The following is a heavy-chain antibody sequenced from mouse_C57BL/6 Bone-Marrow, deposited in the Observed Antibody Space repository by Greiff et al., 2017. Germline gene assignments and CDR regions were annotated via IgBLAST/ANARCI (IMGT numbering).Heavy chain of an antibody. Sequence: QVQLQQSGPGLVQPSQSLSITCTVSGFSLTSYGVHWVRQSPGKGLEWLGVIWRGGSTDYNAAFMSRLCITKDNSKSQVFFKMNSLQADDTAIYXCANYGNSWYFDVWGTGTTVTVSS. V-gene: IGHV2-5*01. CDR1: GFSLTSYG. D-gene: IGHD2-1*01. CDR2: IWRGGST. CDR3: ANYGNSWYFDV. J-gene: IGHJ1*03.